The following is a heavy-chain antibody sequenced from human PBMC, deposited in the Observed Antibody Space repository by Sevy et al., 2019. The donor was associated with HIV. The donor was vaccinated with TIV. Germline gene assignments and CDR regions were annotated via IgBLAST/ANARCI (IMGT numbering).Heavy chain of an antibody. Sequence: SETLSLTCTVSGDSIIDYYWSWIRQPPGKGLEWIGYIHNRGRYNYNPSLKSLVTISGDVSTNQFSLKLCSVTAADTAVYYCARDTSGYSSGWYPYYHYYGIDVWGQGTTVTVSS. CDR2: IHNRGRY. CDR3: ARDTSGYSSGWYPYYHYYGIDV. V-gene: IGHV4-59*01. D-gene: IGHD6-19*01. CDR1: GDSIIDYY. J-gene: IGHJ6*02.